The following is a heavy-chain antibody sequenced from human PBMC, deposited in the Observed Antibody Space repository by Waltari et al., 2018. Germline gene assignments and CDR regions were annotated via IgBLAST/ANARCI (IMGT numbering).Heavy chain of an antibody. D-gene: IGHD2-2*01. Sequence: QVQLVQSGSELKKPGASVKVSCKASGYSFTNYAINWIRQAPGKGLELMGWINTNTRNPVYVQGFTGRFVFSLDTSVNTAYLQINSLKAEDTAVYFCAREVVPPARVVVNWFDPWGQGTLVTVSS. V-gene: IGHV7-4-1*02. CDR2: INTNTRNP. CDR3: AREVVPPARVVVNWFDP. CDR1: GYSFTNYA. J-gene: IGHJ5*02.